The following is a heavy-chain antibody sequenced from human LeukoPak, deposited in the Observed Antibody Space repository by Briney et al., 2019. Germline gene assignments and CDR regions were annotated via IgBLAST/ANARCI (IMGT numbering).Heavy chain of an antibody. CDR1: GFTFSIYS. D-gene: IGHD1-26*01. CDR2: ISSSSNYI. CDR3: ARRRDSGSLQHFDY. J-gene: IGHJ4*02. V-gene: IGHV3-21*04. Sequence: GGSLRLSCAASGFTFSIYSMNWVRQAPGKGLEWVSSISSSSNYIYYADSLKGRFTISRDNAKNSLYLQMNSLRAEDTAVYYCARRRDSGSLQHFDYWGQGTLVTVSS.